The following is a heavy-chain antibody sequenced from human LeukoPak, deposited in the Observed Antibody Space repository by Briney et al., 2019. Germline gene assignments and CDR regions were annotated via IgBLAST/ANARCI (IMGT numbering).Heavy chain of an antibody. CDR3: ARTYSSSPSDSFD. D-gene: IGHD6-13*01. CDR2: IYYSGST. CDR1: GDSISSSSYY. V-gene: IGHV4-39*07. J-gene: IGHJ4*02. Sequence: SETLSLTCTVSGDSISSSSYYWGWIRQPPGKGLGWIGSIYYSGSTYYNPSLKSRVTISVDTSKNQFSLKLSSVTAAATAVYYCARTYSSSPSDSFDWGQGTLVTVSS.